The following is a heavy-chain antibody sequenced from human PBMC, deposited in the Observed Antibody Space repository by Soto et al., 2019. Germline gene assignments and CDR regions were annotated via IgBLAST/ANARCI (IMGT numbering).Heavy chain of an antibody. CDR2: IIPIFGKA. CDR3: AREQTGGNFHY. Sequence: QVQLVQSGAEVKKPGSSVKVSCKASGGTFSNYVITWVRQAPGQGLEWMGGIIPIFGKANYAQKFQGRVTITADESTSTAYMELSSLRSDHTAVYYCAREQTGGNFHYWGQGTLVTVSS. D-gene: IGHD1-26*01. CDR1: GGTFSNYV. J-gene: IGHJ4*02. V-gene: IGHV1-69*12.